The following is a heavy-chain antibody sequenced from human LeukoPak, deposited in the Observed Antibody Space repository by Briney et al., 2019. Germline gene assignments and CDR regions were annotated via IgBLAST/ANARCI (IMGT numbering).Heavy chain of an antibody. V-gene: IGHV4-34*01. CDR2: INHSGST. D-gene: IGHD3-10*02. CDR1: GGPISSSY. Sequence: SETLSLTCTVSGGPISSSYWTWIRQSPGKGLEWIGEINHSGSTNYNPSLKSRVTISVDTSKNQFSLKLSSVTAADTAVYYCARGYYVNWFDPWGQGTLVTVSS. CDR3: ARGYYVNWFDP. J-gene: IGHJ5*02.